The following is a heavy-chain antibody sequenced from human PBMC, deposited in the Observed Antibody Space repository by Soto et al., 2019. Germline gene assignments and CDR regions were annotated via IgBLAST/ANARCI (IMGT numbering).Heavy chain of an antibody. CDR1: GFTFSGSS. V-gene: IGHV3-73*01. Sequence: PGGSLRLSCAASGFTFSGSSMHWVRQASGKGLEWVCRIRGKTDTYATAYAAPVRGRFTIARDDSKNTAYLQMNSLKTEDTAVYFCTKRIGAYAMDVWGQGTTVTVSS. CDR2: IRGKTDTYAT. J-gene: IGHJ6*02. D-gene: IGHD6-13*01. CDR3: TKRIGAYAMDV.